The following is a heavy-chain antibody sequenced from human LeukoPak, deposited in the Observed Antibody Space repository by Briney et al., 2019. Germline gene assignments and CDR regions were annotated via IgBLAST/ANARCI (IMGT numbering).Heavy chain of an antibody. CDR3: ARLGPLQYNDFWSGQAPFDY. J-gene: IGHJ4*02. CDR1: GSSFTSYW. CDR2: IYPGDSDT. Sequence: PGAALKISCKASGSSFTSYWIGWVRPMPGKGLEWMGIIYPGDSDTRYSPSFQGQVTISADKSISTAYLQWSSLKASDTAMYYCARLGPLQYNDFWSGQAPFDYWGQGTLVTVSS. D-gene: IGHD3-3*01. V-gene: IGHV5-51*01.